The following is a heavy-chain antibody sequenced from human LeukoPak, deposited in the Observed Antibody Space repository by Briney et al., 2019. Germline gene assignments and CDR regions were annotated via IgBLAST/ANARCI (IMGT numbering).Heavy chain of an antibody. Sequence: GGSLRLSCAASGFTFSNYWMHWVRQAPGKGLEWVSRIKIDGSKTNYADSVRGRFTISRDNAKNTLYLQMNSLRAEDTAVYYCARDQPYSWRQDSGGQGTLVTVSS. V-gene: IGHV3-74*01. CDR1: GFTFSNYW. CDR2: IKIDGSKT. J-gene: IGHJ4*02. CDR3: ARDQPYSWRQDS. D-gene: IGHD1-26*01.